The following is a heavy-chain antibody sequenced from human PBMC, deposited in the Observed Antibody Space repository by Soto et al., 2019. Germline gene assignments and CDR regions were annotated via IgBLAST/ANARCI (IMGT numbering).Heavy chain of an antibody. CDR1: GYTFTSYA. CDR3: ARDVMSDY. V-gene: IGHV1-3*05. CDR2: INAGNGNT. D-gene: IGHD2-8*01. J-gene: IGHJ4*02. Sequence: QVQLVQSGAEEKKPGASVKVSCKASGYTFTSYAMRWVRQAPGQRLEWMGWINAGNGNTKYSQKFQGRVTITRYTSASTDNIELSSLGSEDTAVYYCARDVMSDYWGQGSLVTVSS.